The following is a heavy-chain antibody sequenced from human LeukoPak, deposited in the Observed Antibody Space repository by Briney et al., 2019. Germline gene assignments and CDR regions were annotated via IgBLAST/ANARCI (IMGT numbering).Heavy chain of an antibody. V-gene: IGHV4-59*08. CDR1: GGSISSYY. CDR3: ARAEFGYSYGHFDY. CDR2: IYYSGST. D-gene: IGHD5-18*01. J-gene: IGHJ4*02. Sequence: PSETLSLTCTVSGGSISSYYWNWIRQPPGKGLEWIGYIYYSGSTNYEPSLKSRVTISVDTSKKQVSLKLSSVTAADTAVYYCARAEFGYSYGHFDYWGQGTLVTVSS.